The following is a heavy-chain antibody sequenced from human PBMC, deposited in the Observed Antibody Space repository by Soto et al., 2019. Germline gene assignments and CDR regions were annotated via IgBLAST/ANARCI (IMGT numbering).Heavy chain of an antibody. CDR3: ARDVGDSGSHWFDP. Sequence: QVQLVQSRAEVKKPGASVKVSCKASGYIFSNYYIHWVRQAPGQGLEWMGIINPSGSSTRYAQKFQGRVTMTRDTSSSTVYMELSSLRLEDTAVYYCARDVGDSGSHWFDPWGQGSLVTVSS. D-gene: IGHD1-26*01. J-gene: IGHJ5*02. V-gene: IGHV1-46*01. CDR1: GYIFSNYY. CDR2: INPSGSST.